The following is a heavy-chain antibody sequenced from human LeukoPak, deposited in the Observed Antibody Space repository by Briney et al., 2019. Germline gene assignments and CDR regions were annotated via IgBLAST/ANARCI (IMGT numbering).Heavy chain of an antibody. CDR3: AKVLYGNSWASFGS. V-gene: IGHV3-30*02. Sequence: PGGSLRLSCAPSGFTFSNYGIHWVRQAPGKGLEWVAFIQSDGSNKYYGDSVKGRFTISRDNSKNTLYLQMNTLRVGDTAVYYCAKVLYGNSWASFGSWGRGALVSVSS. CDR1: GFTFSNYG. D-gene: IGHD6-13*01. CDR2: IQSDGSNK. J-gene: IGHJ4*02.